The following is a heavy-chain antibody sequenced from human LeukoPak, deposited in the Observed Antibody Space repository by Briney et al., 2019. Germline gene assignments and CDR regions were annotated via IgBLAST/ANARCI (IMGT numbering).Heavy chain of an antibody. CDR1: GGSLSNNY. CDR2: IIHSGST. V-gene: IGHV4-34*01. D-gene: IGHD3-3*01. CDR3: ARGWYDFWIGYYGF. Sequence: PSETLSLTCAVSGGSLSNNYWSWIRQPPGKGLDWIGEIIHSGSTNYNPSLKSRVTISVDTSMNQVSLKLHSVPAADTAVYYCARGWYDFWIGYYGFWGQGTLVTVSS. J-gene: IGHJ1*01.